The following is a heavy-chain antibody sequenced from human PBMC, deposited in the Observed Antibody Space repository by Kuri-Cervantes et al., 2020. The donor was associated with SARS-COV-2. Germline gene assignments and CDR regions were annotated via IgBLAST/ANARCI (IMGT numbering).Heavy chain of an antibody. Sequence: GSLRLSCTVSGGSISSYYWSWIRQPPGKGLEWIGYIYYSGSTNYNPSLKSRVTISVDTSKNQFSLKLSSVTAADTAVYYCATTGLRGSYSQFDIWGQGTMVTVSS. CDR1: GGSISSYY. V-gene: IGHV4-59*01. CDR3: ATTGLRGSYSQFDI. D-gene: IGHD1-26*01. CDR2: IYYSGST. J-gene: IGHJ3*02.